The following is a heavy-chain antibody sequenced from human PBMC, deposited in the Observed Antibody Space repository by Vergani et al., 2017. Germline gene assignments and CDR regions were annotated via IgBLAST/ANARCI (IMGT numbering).Heavy chain of an antibody. CDR2: IYYSGST. J-gene: IGHJ6*02. CDR1: GGSISSGGYY. V-gene: IGHV4-31*03. CDR3: ARDRTVRYYYYGMDV. D-gene: IGHD1-1*01. Sequence: QLQLQESGPGLVKPSETLSLTCTVSGGSISSGGYYWSWIRQHPGKGLEWIGYIYYSGSTYYNPSRKSRVTISVDTSKNPFALKLSSVTAADTSVYYCARDRTVRYYYYGMDVWGQGTTVTVSS.